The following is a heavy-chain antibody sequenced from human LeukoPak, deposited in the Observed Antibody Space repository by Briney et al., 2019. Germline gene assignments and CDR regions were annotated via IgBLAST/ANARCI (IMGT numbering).Heavy chain of an antibody. CDR3: ARHPLGYCSSTSCGPFDY. V-gene: IGHV1-69*13. CDR1: GGTFCSYA. Sequence: ASVKVSCKASGGTFCSYAISWVPQAPGQGLEWMGGIIPIFGTANYAQKFQGTVTITADESTSTAYMELSSLRSEDTAVYYCARHPLGYCSSTSCGPFDYWGQGTLVTVSS. CDR2: IIPIFGTA. J-gene: IGHJ4*02. D-gene: IGHD2-2*01.